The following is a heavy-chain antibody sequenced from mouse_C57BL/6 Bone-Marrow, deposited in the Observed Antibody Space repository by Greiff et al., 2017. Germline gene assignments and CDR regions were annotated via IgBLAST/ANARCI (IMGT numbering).Heavy chain of an antibody. CDR3: ARLQDY. Sequence: EVKVVESGGDLVKPGGSLKLSCAASGFTFSSYGMSWVRQTPDKRLGWVATISSGGSYTYYPDSVKGRFTISRDNAKNTLYLQMSSLKSEDTAMYYGARLQDYWGQGTTLTVSS. CDR1: GFTFSSYG. J-gene: IGHJ2*01. CDR2: ISSGGSYT. V-gene: IGHV5-6*01.